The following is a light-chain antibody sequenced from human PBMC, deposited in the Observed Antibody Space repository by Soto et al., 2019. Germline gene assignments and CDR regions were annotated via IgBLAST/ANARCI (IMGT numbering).Light chain of an antibody. CDR2: GAS. V-gene: IGKV3-15*01. Sequence: EIVLTQSPATLSLSPGQRATLSCRASQSVRRYLAWYQQKPGQAPRLLIYGASTRATGVPPTFSGSASGTEFTLTISSLQSEDFTVYYCQQYNKWPLTFGQGTKVDIK. CDR3: QQYNKWPLT. J-gene: IGKJ1*01. CDR1: QSVRRY.